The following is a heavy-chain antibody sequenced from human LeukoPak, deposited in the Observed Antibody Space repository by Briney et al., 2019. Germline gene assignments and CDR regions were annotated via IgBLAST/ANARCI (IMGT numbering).Heavy chain of an antibody. CDR3: ARGPPAFQLYCSSTSCYTANWFDP. V-gene: IGHV1-69*05. Sequence: SVTLSCKASAGTFTSYAISRVRHGPGQGQGWEGGTFPIFGTTNYAQKFQGRGTITTDESTSTAYMELSSLRSEDTAVYYCARGPPAFQLYCSSTSCYTANWFDPWGQGTLVTVSS. CDR2: TFPIFGTT. CDR1: AGTFTSYA. J-gene: IGHJ5*02. D-gene: IGHD2-2*02.